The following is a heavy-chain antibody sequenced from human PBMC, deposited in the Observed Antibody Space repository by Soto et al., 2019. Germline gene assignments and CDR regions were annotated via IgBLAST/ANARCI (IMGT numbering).Heavy chain of an antibody. Sequence: VASVKVSCKASGYTFTSYYMHWVRQAPGQGLEWMGIINPSGGSTSYAQKFQGRVTMTRDTSTSTVYMELSSLRSEDTAVYYCARERYDAMVRGVINYGMDVWGQGTTVTVSS. V-gene: IGHV1-46*01. CDR2: INPSGGST. D-gene: IGHD3-10*01. CDR3: ARERYDAMVRGVINYGMDV. J-gene: IGHJ6*02. CDR1: GYTFTSYY.